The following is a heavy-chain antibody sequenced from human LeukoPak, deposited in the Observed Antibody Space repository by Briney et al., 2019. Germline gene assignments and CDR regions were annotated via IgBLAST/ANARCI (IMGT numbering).Heavy chain of an antibody. J-gene: IGHJ6*03. V-gene: IGHV1-2*02. Sequence: GASVKVSCKASGYTFTGYYLHWVRQAPGQGLQWMGWINPHSGGTNYAQKFQGRVTMTRDTSISTAYMELSRLRSDDTAVYYCARDLFGYNRRIYYYYYYMDVWGKGTTVTISS. CDR3: ARDLFGYNRRIYYYYYYMDV. D-gene: IGHD5-24*01. CDR1: GYTFTGYY. CDR2: INPHSGGT.